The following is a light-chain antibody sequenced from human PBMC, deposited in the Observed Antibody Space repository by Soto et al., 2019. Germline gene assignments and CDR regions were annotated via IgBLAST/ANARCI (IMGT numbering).Light chain of an antibody. Sequence: QSLLTQPAPLFGSPWQAITISCTWTNSDFGNYNLVSWYQQHPGKAPKLMIYEVSKRPSGVSNRFSGSKSGNTASLTISGLQAEDEADYYCCSYAGSSTPLIFGTGTKVTVL. CDR3: CSYAGSSTPLI. J-gene: IGLJ1*01. CDR2: EVS. CDR1: NSDFGNYNL. V-gene: IGLV2-23*02.